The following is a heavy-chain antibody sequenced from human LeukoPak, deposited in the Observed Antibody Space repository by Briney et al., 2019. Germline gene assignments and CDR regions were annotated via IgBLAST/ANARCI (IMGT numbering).Heavy chain of an antibody. CDR3: ARSYCGWYGVVKWYFDY. V-gene: IGHV4-59*01. D-gene: IGHD6-19*01. J-gene: IGHJ4*02. CDR2: IYYRGST. CDR1: GGSLSSYY. Sequence: PSETLSLTCTVSGGSLSSYYWSWIRPPPGKGLGWIGYIYYRGSTNYNPSLKSRVTISVDTSKNQFSLKLSSVTAADTAVYYCARSYCGWYGVVKWYFDYWGQGTLVTVSS.